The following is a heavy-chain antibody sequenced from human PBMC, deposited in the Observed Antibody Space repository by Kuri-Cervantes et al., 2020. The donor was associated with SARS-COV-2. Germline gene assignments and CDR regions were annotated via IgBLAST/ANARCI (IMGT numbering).Heavy chain of an antibody. V-gene: IGHV3-30-3*01. D-gene: IGHD3-10*01. Sequence: GESLKISCAASGFTFSSYAMHWVRQAPGKGLEWVAVISYDGSNKYYADSVRGRFTISRDNSKNTLYLQTNSLRVEDTAVYYCAKSGRQYDVWGQGTMVTVSS. CDR2: ISYDGSNK. CDR1: GFTFSSYA. J-gene: IGHJ3*01. CDR3: AKSGRQYDV.